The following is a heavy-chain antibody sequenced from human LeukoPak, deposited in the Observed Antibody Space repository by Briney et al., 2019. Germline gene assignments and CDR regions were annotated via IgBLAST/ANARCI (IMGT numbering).Heavy chain of an antibody. D-gene: IGHD3-10*01. V-gene: IGHV1-69*06. CDR2: IIPIFGTA. CDR3: AREGAYGNFDY. Sequence: ASVKVSCKASGGTFCSSAISWVRQALGQGVEWMGGIIPIFGTANYAQKFQGRVTITADKSTSTAYMELSSLRSEDTAVYYCAREGAYGNFDYWGQGTLVTVSS. J-gene: IGHJ4*02. CDR1: GGTFCSSA.